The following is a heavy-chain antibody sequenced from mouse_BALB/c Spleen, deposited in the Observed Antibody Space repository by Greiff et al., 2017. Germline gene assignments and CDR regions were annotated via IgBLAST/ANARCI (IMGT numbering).Heavy chain of an antibody. Sequence: DVHLVESGGGLVQPGGSRKLSCAASGFAFSSFGMHWVRQAPEKGLEWVAYISSGSSTIYYADTVKGRFTISRDNPKNTLFLQMTSLRSEDTAMYYCARSRDYGPAWFAYWGQGTLVTVSA. CDR3: ARSRDYGPAWFAY. J-gene: IGHJ3*01. V-gene: IGHV5-17*02. D-gene: IGHD1-2*01. CDR1: GFAFSSFG. CDR2: ISSGSSTI.